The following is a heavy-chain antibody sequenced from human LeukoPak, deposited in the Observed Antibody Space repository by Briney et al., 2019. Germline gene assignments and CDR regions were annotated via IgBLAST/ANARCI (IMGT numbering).Heavy chain of an antibody. CDR1: GGSISSGGYY. V-gene: IGHV4-30-2*01. Sequence: SQTLSLTCTVSGGSISSGGYYWSWIRQPPGKGLEWIGYIYHSGSTYYNPSLKSRVTISVDRSKNQFSLKLSSVTAADTAVYYCARDWGQLVGYWGQGTLVTVSS. D-gene: IGHD6-6*01. CDR2: IYHSGST. J-gene: IGHJ4*02. CDR3: ARDWGQLVGY.